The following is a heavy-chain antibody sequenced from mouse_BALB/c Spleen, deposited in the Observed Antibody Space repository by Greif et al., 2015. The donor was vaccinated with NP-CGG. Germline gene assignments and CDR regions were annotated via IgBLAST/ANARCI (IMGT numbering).Heavy chain of an antibody. J-gene: IGHJ4*01. CDR3: AREDYDYDPYAMDY. CDR1: GFTFTDYY. V-gene: IGHV7-3*02. Sequence: EVKLVESGGGLVQPGGSLRLSCATSGFTFTDYYMSWVRQPPGKALEWLGFIRNKANGYTTEYSASVKGRFTISRDNSQSILYLQMNTLRAEDSATYYCAREDYDYDPYAMDYWGQGTSVTVSS. D-gene: IGHD2-4*01. CDR2: IRNKANGYTT.